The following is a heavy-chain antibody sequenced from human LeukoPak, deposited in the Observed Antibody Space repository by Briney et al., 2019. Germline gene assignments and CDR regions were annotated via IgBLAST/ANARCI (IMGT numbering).Heavy chain of an antibody. J-gene: IGHJ5*02. Sequence: VGSLRLSCASSGFIFSYYYMTSVRQSPGTCLEGISYITTNGASTYYANAVKGRFTISRDNAHNSMFLQMNSRRAEDTASYYCARVGLDNTGWHSSWFDPWGQGTLVTVSS. CDR3: ARVGLDNTGWHSSWFDP. CDR2: ITTNGAST. D-gene: IGHD6-19*01. V-gene: IGHV3-11*01. CDR1: GFIFSYYY.